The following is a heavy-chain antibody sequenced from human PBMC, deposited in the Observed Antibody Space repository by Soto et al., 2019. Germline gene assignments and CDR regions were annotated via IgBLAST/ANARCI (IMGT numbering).Heavy chain of an antibody. D-gene: IGHD3-3*01. CDR1: GFTFSSYR. V-gene: IGHV3-7*03. CDR2: IKQDGSEK. J-gene: IGHJ6*02. Sequence: QPGGSLRLSCAASGFTFSSYRMSWVRQAPGKGLEWVANIKQDGSEKYYVDSVKGRFTISRDNAKNSLYLQMNSLRAEDTAVYYCARYGDDFWSGYYIGMDVWGQGTTVTVSS. CDR3: ARYGDDFWSGYYIGMDV.